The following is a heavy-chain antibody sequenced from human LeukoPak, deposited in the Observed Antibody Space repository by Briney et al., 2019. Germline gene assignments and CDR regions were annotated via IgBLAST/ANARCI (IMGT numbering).Heavy chain of an antibody. J-gene: IGHJ4*02. CDR3: TKDSRRRKTYYYDSSALYFFDY. D-gene: IGHD3-22*01. V-gene: IGHV3-30*02. Sequence: GGSLRLSRAASGFTFSSYGMHWVRQAPGKGLEWVTFIRYDGSNKYYADSVKGRFTISRDNSKNTLYLQMNSLRAEDTAVYYCTKDSRRRKTYYYDSSALYFFDYWGQGTLVTVSS. CDR1: GFTFSSYG. CDR2: IRYDGSNK.